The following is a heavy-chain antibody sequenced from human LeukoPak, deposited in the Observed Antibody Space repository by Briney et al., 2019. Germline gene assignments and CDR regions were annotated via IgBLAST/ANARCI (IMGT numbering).Heavy chain of an antibody. CDR1: GFTFSSYS. CDR3: ARDMYYYDSSGYFY. CDR2: ISSSSSYI. Sequence: GGSLRLSCAASGFTFSSYSMNWVRQAPGKGLEWVSSISSSSSYIYYADSVTGRFTISTDNAKNSLYLQMNSLRAEDTAVYYCARDMYYYDSSGYFYWGQGPLVTVSS. D-gene: IGHD3-22*01. J-gene: IGHJ4*02. V-gene: IGHV3-21*01.